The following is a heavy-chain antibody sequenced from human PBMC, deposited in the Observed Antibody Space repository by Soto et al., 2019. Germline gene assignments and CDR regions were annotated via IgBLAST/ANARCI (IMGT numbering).Heavy chain of an antibody. J-gene: IGHJ4*02. CDR2: ISASGGST. CDR1: GFTFSNYP. Sequence: EVQLLESGGGLVQGGESLRLSCPASGFTFSNYPMSWVRQVPGKGLEWVSSISASGGSTYYADSVRGRFTISRDNSKNTLYLQMNILRAEDTAVYXCXKNNXXXXGTKDYWGQGTLVTVSS. D-gene: IGHD1-20*01. CDR3: XKNNXXXXGTKDY. V-gene: IGHV3-23*01.